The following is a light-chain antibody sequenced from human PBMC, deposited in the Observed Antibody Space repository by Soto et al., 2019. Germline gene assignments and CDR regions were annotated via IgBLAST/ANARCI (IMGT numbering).Light chain of an antibody. J-gene: IGLJ2*01. CDR3: TSYMGDNTLV. CDR2: EVS. Sequence: SVLPQPASVSGSPGQSITISCTGTSSDVGGSKYVSWYQQCPGRAPKLVIYEVSNRPSGVSTRFSGSKSGNTASLTISGLQAEDEADYYCTSYMGDNTLVFGGGTKVTVL. CDR1: SSDVGGSKY. V-gene: IGLV2-14*01.